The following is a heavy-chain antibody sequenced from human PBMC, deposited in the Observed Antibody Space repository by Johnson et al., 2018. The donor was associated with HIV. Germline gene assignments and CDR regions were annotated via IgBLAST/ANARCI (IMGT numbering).Heavy chain of an antibody. D-gene: IGHD6-13*01. V-gene: IGHV3-30*19. CDR1: GFTLSSHG. Sequence: QEKLVESGGGVVQPGRSLTLSCAASGFTLSSHGIHWVRQAPGKGLEWVAVISYAGDNQYYADSVKGRLTISRDDSRNTLFLQMNSLRVEDTAAYYCARGVKQQLSVVDAFDIWGQGTMVTVSS. CDR3: ARGVKQQLSVVDAFDI. CDR2: ISYAGDNQ. J-gene: IGHJ3*02.